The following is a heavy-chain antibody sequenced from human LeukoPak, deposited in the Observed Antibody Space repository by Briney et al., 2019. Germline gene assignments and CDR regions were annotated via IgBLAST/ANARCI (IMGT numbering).Heavy chain of an antibody. J-gene: IGHJ3*02. Sequence: GASVKVSCKASGYTFISYGINWVRQAPGQGLEWMGWISAYNGNTNYAQKLQGRVTMTTDTFTSTAYMDLRSLRSDDTAVYYCASSGSYRGAAGYGFDIWGQGSMVTVSS. CDR3: ASSGSYRGAAGYGFDI. CDR2: ISAYNGNT. CDR1: GYTFISYG. V-gene: IGHV1-18*01. D-gene: IGHD1-26*01.